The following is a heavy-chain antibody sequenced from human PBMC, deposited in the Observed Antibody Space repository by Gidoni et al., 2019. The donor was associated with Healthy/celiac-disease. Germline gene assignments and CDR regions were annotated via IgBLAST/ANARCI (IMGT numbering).Heavy chain of an antibody. CDR1: GGSISSGGYY. V-gene: IGHV4-31*03. CDR3: ASGSGIPDNAFDI. J-gene: IGHJ3*02. CDR2: IYYSGST. D-gene: IGHD2-2*02. Sequence: QVQLQESGPGLVKPSQTLSLTCTFYGGSISSGGYYWSWIRQHPGKGLEWIGYIYYSGSTYYNPSLKSRVTISVDTSKNQFSLKLSSVTAADTAVYYCASGSGIPDNAFDIWGQGTMVTVSS.